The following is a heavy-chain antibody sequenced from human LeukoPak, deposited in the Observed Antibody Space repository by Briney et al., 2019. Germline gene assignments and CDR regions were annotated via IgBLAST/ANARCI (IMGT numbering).Heavy chain of an antibody. D-gene: IGHD3-10*01. J-gene: IGHJ2*01. Sequence: ASVKVSCKASGYTFTGYYMHWVRQAPGQGLEWMGWINPNSGGTNYAQKFQGWVTMTRDTSISTAYMELSRLRSDDTAVYYCARAACRASLGDPSAVNWYFDLWGRGTLVTVSS. CDR3: ARAACRASLGDPSAVNWYFDL. CDR2: INPNSGGT. CDR1: GYTFTGYY. V-gene: IGHV1-2*04.